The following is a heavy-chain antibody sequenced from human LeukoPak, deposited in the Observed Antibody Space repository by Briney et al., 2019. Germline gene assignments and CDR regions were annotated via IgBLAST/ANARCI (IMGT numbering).Heavy chain of an antibody. CDR1: GFIFNKHA. Sequence: PGGSLRLSCVASGFIFNKHAMSWVRQAPGKGLEWVSGLSGSGSSTDYADSVKGRFTVSRDNSKNTLFLQMNSLRAEDTAIYYCAKARIIGVGWAQFDSWGQGSLVTVSS. CDR3: AKARIIGVGWAQFDS. V-gene: IGHV3-23*01. CDR2: LSGSGSST. J-gene: IGHJ4*02. D-gene: IGHD2-21*01.